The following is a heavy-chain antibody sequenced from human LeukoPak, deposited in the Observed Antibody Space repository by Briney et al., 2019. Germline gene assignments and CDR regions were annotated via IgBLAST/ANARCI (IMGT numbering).Heavy chain of an antibody. CDR2: INHSGST. V-gene: IGHV4-34*01. J-gene: IGHJ1*01. D-gene: IGHD3-3*01. CDR1: GGSFSGYH. Sequence: SETLSLTCAVYGGSFSGYHWSWIRQPPGKGLEWIGEINHSGSTNYNPSLESRVTMSVDTSKSQFSLKLSSVTAADTAVYFCARGSTIFGFQHWGQGTLVTVSS. CDR3: ARGSTIFGFQH.